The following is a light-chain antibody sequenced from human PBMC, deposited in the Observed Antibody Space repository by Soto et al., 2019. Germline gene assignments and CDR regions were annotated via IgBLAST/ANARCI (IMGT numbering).Light chain of an antibody. CDR2: DVS. CDR3: SSYTSSSLYV. J-gene: IGLJ1*01. CDR1: SSDVGGYNY. Sequence: QSALTQPASVSGSPGQSITISCTGTSSDVGGYNYVSWYQQHPGKAPKLMIYDVSNRPSGVSNRFSGSKSGNTASLTISGXXAEDEADYYCSSYTSSSLYVFGTGTKLTVL. V-gene: IGLV2-14*01.